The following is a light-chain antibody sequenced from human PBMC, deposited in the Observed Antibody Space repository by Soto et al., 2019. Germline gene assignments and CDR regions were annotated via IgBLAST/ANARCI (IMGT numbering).Light chain of an antibody. CDR1: QSVGSN. Sequence: EIVMTQSPVTLSASPGERATLSCRASQSVGSNLAWYQQKPGQAPRLLIYGASTRATGIPARFSGSGSGTEFTLTISSLQSEDFAVYCCQQYNHWPPLAFGQGTKVEI. CDR3: QQYNHWPPLA. CDR2: GAS. V-gene: IGKV3-15*01. J-gene: IGKJ1*01.